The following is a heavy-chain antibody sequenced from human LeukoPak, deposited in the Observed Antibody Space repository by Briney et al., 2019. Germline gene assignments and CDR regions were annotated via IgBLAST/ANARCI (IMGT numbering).Heavy chain of an antibody. D-gene: IGHD3-22*01. V-gene: IGHV3-73*01. CDR1: GFTFSGSA. CDR3: AKSAYYYDSSGYNFDY. J-gene: IGHJ4*02. Sequence: GGSLRLSCTASGFTFSGSAMHWVRQASGKGLEWVGRIRSKANSYATVYAASVKGRFTISRDDSKNTAYLQMNSLKTEDTAVYYCAKSAYYYDSSGYNFDYWGQGTLVTVSS. CDR2: IRSKANSYAT.